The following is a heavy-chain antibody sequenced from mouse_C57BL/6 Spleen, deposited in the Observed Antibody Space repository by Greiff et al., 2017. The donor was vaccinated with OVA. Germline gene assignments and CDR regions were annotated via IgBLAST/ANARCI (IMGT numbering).Heavy chain of an antibody. CDR2: ISSGSSTI. CDR1: GFTFSDYG. CDR3: AREGYYDYRAY. J-gene: IGHJ3*01. Sequence: EVKLQESGGGLVKPGGSLKLSCAASGFTFSDYGMHWVRQAPEKGLEWVAYISSGSSTIYYADTVKGRFTSSRDNAKNTLFLQMTSLRSEDTAMYYCAREGYYDYRAYWGQGTLVTVSA. D-gene: IGHD2-4*01. V-gene: IGHV5-17*01.